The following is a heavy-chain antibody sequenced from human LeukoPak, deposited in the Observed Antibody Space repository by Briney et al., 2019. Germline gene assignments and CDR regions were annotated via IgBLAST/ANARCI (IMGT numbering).Heavy chain of an antibody. CDR1: GFTLRSYS. D-gene: IGHD7-27*01. J-gene: IGHJ4*02. CDR2: ISSSSSNI. CDR3: ARAVTGYVDY. Sequence: GGSLRLSCAACGFTLRSYSMNWVRQAPGKGVEWVSYISSSSSNIYYADSVKGRFTISRDNAKNSLYLQMNSLRAEDTAVYYCARAVTGYVDYWGQGTLVTVSS. V-gene: IGHV3-48*01.